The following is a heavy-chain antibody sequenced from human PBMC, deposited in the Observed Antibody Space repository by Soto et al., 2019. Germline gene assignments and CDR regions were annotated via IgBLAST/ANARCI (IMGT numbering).Heavy chain of an antibody. CDR3: ASRQNGEYRNSDFFDS. D-gene: IGHD3-10*01. Sequence: SETLSLTCTVSGASISSDNYYWGWIRQPPGKGLEWIGTFYYSGNIYYNPSLRSRVTLSVDTSKNRLSLRLTPVTAADTAIYYCASRQNGEYRNSDFFDSWGQGTLVIVSS. J-gene: IGHJ4*02. CDR2: FYYSGNI. CDR1: GASISSDNYY. V-gene: IGHV4-39*02.